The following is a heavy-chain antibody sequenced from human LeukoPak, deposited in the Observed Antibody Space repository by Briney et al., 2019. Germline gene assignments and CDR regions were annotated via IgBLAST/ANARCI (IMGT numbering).Heavy chain of an antibody. Sequence: GGSLRLSCAASGFTFTTYTMSWVRQAPGKGLEWVSAISGSGGSTYYADSVKGRFTISRDNSKNTLYLQMNSLRAEDTAVYYCAKDDSRGSYYDFWSGYYTWFDPWGQGTLVTVSS. D-gene: IGHD3-3*01. V-gene: IGHV3-23*01. CDR2: ISGSGGST. CDR3: AKDDSRGSYYDFWSGYYTWFDP. J-gene: IGHJ5*02. CDR1: GFTFTTYT.